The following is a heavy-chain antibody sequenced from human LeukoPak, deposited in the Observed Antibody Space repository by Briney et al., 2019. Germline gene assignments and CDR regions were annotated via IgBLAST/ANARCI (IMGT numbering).Heavy chain of an antibody. Sequence: GSLRLSCAASGFTFTNYAMSWVRQAPGKGLEWVSTLSGSTGDTYYADSVKGRFTISRDNAKNTLYLQMNSLRAEDTAVYYCAVRIDSSGYYLRWGQGTLVTVSS. CDR3: AVRIDSSGYYLR. V-gene: IGHV3-23*01. CDR2: LSGSTGDT. CDR1: GFTFTNYA. J-gene: IGHJ4*02. D-gene: IGHD3-22*01.